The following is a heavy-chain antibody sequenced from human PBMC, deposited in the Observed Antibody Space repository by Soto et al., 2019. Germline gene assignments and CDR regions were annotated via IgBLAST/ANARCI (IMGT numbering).Heavy chain of an antibody. CDR3: ARSPTYFNYLWENATY. D-gene: IGHD3-16*01. J-gene: IGHJ4*02. CDR2: IYQRGII. CDR1: GGSISSGGFS. Sequence: SETLSLTCAVSGGSISSGGFSWGWIRQPPGKGLEWIGYIYQRGIIHSNPSLKSRVTISVDTSKNQFSLKLNSVTAADTAVYFRARSPTYFNYLWENATYWGQGTLVTVSS. V-gene: IGHV4-30-2*01.